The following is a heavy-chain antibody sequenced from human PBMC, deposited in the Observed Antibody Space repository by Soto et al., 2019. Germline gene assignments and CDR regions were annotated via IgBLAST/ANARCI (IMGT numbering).Heavy chain of an antibody. CDR2: ISGSGGNT. J-gene: IGHJ4*02. CDR3: AKPRPITVARSLGN. V-gene: IGHV3-23*01. D-gene: IGHD6-19*01. CDR1: GFTFSSYA. Sequence: GVSLRLSCAPSGFTFSSYAMSWVRQAPGKGLEKVSAISGSGGNTYYADSVKHRFTISRDNSKNTFYLCMNCLRAAERAVYYCAKPRPITVARSLGNWGKESLVT.